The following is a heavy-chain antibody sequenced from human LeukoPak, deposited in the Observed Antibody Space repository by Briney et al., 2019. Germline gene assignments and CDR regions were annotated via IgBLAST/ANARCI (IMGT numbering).Heavy chain of an antibody. CDR1: GDSISSGSYY. V-gene: IGHV4-39*02. D-gene: IGHD2/OR15-2a*01. Sequence: SETLSLTCTVSGDSISSGSYYWGWIRQSPGKGLEWIGSIYYSKNTYHNPSLKSRVNISVDTSKNHFSLKLSSVTAADTAVYYCARDSRNIGQNFDYWGQGTLVTVSS. J-gene: IGHJ4*02. CDR3: ARDSRNIGQNFDY. CDR2: IYYSKNT.